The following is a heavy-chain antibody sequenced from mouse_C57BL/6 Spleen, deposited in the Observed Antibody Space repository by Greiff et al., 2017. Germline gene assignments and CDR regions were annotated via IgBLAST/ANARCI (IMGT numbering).Heavy chain of an antibody. CDR2: IDPSVSYT. Sequence: PGASVKLSCKASGYTFTSYWMHWVKQRPGQGLEWIGEIDPSVSYTNYNQKFKGKSTLTVDKSSSTAYMQLSSLTSEDSAVYYCASPHYYGSSSLAYWGQGTLVTVSA. D-gene: IGHD1-1*01. CDR1: GYTFTSYW. V-gene: IGHV1-69*01. CDR3: ASPHYYGSSSLAY. J-gene: IGHJ3*01.